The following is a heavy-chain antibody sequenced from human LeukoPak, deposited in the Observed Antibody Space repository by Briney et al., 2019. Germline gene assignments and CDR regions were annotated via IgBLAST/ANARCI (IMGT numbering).Heavy chain of an antibody. Sequence: SETLSLTCTVSGGSISSYYWSWIRQPPGKGLEWIGYIYYSGSTNYNPSLKSRVTISVDTSKNQFSLKLSSVTAADTAVYYCARVVGSGSLNIWFDPWGQGTLVTVSS. D-gene: IGHD3-10*01. J-gene: IGHJ5*02. CDR2: IYYSGST. CDR3: ARVVGSGSLNIWFDP. V-gene: IGHV4-59*01. CDR1: GGSISSYY.